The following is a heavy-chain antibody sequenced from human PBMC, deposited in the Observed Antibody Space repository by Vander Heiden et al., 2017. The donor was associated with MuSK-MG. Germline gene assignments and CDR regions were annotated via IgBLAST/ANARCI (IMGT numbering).Heavy chain of an antibody. J-gene: IGHJ6*02. D-gene: IGHD2-2*01. CDR1: GGTFSSYA. CDR3: ARDGCSSTSCSPYYYYYGMDV. Sequence: QVQLVQSGAEVKKPGSSVKVSCKASGGTFSSYAISWVRQAPGQGLEWMGGIIPIFGTANYAQKFQGRVTITADESTSTAYMELSSLRSEDTAVYYCARDGCSSTSCSPYYYYYGMDVWGQGTTVTVSS. CDR2: IIPIFGTA. V-gene: IGHV1-69*01.